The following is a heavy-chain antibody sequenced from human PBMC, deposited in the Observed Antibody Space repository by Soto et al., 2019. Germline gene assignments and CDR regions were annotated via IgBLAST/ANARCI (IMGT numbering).Heavy chain of an antibody. J-gene: IGHJ4*02. CDR2: ISGSGGST. V-gene: IGHV3-23*01. CDR3: AKEDEYSSGWERIDY. CDR1: GFTFSSYA. Sequence: EVQLLESGGGLVQPGGSLRLSCAASGFTFSSYAMSWVLQAPGKGLEWVSAISGSGGSTYYADSVKGRFTICRDNSKNTLYLQMNSLRAEDTAVYYCAKEDEYSSGWERIDYWGQGTLVTVSS. D-gene: IGHD6-19*01.